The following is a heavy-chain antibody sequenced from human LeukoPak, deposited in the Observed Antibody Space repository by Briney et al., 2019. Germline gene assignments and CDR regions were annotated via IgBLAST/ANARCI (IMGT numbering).Heavy chain of an antibody. CDR3: ARGGVGTMVRGVKYYGMDV. J-gene: IGHJ6*02. Sequence: GGSLRLSCAASGFTFSDYYMSWIRQAPGKGLEGGSYISSSGSTIYYADSVKGRFAISRDNAKNSLYLQMNRLRAEDTAVYYCARGGVGTMVRGVKYYGMDVWGQGTTVTVSS. D-gene: IGHD3-10*01. V-gene: IGHV3-11*01. CDR2: ISSSGSTI. CDR1: GFTFSDYY.